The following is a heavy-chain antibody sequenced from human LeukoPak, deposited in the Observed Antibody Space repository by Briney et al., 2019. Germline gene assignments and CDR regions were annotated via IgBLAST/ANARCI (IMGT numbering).Heavy chain of an antibody. Sequence: PSETLSLTCTVSGGSISNYYWSWIRQPPGKGLEWIGYIYYSGSTNYNPSLKSRVTISLDTSKNHFSLKLSSVTAADTAVYYCASHPYGGGDYPPSLTERGPWGQGTLVTVSS. CDR1: GGSISNYY. CDR3: ASHPYGGGDYPPSLTERGP. CDR2: IYYSGST. V-gene: IGHV4-59*08. D-gene: IGHD2-21*02. J-gene: IGHJ5*02.